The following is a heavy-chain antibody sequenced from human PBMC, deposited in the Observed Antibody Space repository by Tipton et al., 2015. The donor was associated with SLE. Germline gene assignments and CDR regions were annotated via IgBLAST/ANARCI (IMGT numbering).Heavy chain of an antibody. J-gene: IGHJ3*02. CDR2: IYYSGST. CDR1: GGSISSYY. D-gene: IGHD3-3*01. CDR3: ARHAFGVVIIPVGAFDI. Sequence: TLSLTCTASGGSISSYYWSWIRQPPGKGLEWIGYIYYSGSTNYNPSLKSRVTISVDTSKNQFSLKLSSVTAADTAVYYCARHAFGVVIIPVGAFDIWGQGTMVTVSS. V-gene: IGHV4-59*08.